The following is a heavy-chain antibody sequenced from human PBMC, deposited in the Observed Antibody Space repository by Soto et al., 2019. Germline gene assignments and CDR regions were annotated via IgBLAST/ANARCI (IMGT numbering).Heavy chain of an antibody. CDR2: MWFDGSTK. V-gene: IGHV3-33*01. Sequence: GGSLRLSCVASGFSVSEFDIHWVRQPPGKGLEWMAVMWFDGSTKYYADSVKGRFAISRDISKNTVYLQTNSLRAADTAVFFCARGPKRGASGSNTKTTYYYYGMDVWGQGTTVTVSS. CDR3: ARGPKRGASGSNTKTTYYYYGMDV. CDR1: GFSVSEFD. D-gene: IGHD3-16*01. J-gene: IGHJ6*02.